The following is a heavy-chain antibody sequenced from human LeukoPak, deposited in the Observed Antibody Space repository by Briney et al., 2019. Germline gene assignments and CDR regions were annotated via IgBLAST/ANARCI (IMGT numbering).Heavy chain of an antibody. Sequence: PGGSLRLSCAASGFTFSTYGMHWVRQAPGKGLEWVAVISYDGSNKYFSDSVKGRFTISRDNSKNTLYLQMNSLRAEDTAVYYCATTASRGPQSAEYFQYWGQGTLVTVSS. CDR3: ATTASRGPQSAEYFQY. CDR1: GFTFSTYG. V-gene: IGHV3-30*03. J-gene: IGHJ1*01. CDR2: ISYDGSNK.